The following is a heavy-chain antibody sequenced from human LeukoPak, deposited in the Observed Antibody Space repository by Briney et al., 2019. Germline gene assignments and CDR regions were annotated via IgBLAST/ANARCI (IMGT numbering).Heavy chain of an antibody. CDR3: ARDRNPYYDGSGYGYC. CDR1: GYTFSSYG. V-gene: IGHV1-18*01. Sequence: GASVNVSCKASGYTFSSYGISWVRQAPGQGLEWMAWISAYNGKTNYAQKLRGRVTMATDTSTSTAYMELRSLRSDDTAIYYCARDRNPYYDGSGYGYCWGQGTLVTVSS. CDR2: ISAYNGKT. J-gene: IGHJ4*02. D-gene: IGHD3-22*01.